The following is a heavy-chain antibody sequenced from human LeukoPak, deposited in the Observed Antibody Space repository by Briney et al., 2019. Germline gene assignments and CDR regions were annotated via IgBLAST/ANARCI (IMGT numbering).Heavy chain of an antibody. CDR1: DGSISSSIYY. CDR3: ARFQSGTMVVN. Sequence: SETLSLTCTVSDGSISSSIYYWGWIRQPPGKGLEWIGTLSYSGSAYYNPSLKSRVTISGDTSKTPISLNLNSVTAADTAVYYCARFQSGTMVVNWGQGILVTV. CDR2: LSYSGSA. V-gene: IGHV4-39*07. D-gene: IGHD3-22*01. J-gene: IGHJ4*02.